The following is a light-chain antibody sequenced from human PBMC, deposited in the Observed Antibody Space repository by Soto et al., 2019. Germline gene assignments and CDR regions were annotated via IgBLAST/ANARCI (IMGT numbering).Light chain of an antibody. Sequence: AIVMTQSPSSFSASTGDRVTITCRASQGISSYLAWYKQKPGKAPKLLIYAASTLQSGVPSRLSGSGSGTDFTLTISCMQSEDFATYYCQQYYSYWTFGHGTKVDIK. CDR1: QGISSY. V-gene: IGKV1-8*01. J-gene: IGKJ1*01. CDR3: QQYYSYWT. CDR2: AAS.